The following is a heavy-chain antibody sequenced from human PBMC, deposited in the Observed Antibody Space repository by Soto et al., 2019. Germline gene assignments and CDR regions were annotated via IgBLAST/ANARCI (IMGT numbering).Heavy chain of an antibody. CDR1: GYTFTSCA. V-gene: IGHV1-3*01. CDR3: ARASANDFWSGYTHYWFDP. CDR2: INAGNGNT. J-gene: IGHJ5*02. Sequence: ASVKVSCKASGYTFTSCAMRWVRQAPGQRLEWMGWINAGNGNTKYSQKFQGRVTITRDTSASTAYMELSSLRSEDTAVYYCARASANDFWSGYTHYWFDPWGQGTLVTVSS. D-gene: IGHD3-3*01.